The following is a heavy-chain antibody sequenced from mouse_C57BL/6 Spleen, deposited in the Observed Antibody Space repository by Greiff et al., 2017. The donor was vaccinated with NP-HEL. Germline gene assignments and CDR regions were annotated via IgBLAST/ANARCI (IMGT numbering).Heavy chain of an antibody. CDR1: GYTFTSYW. V-gene: IGHV1-64*01. CDR2: IHPNSGST. CDR3: ARNYGYAMDY. J-gene: IGHJ4*01. D-gene: IGHD1-1*01. Sequence: VQLQQPGAELVKPGASVKLSCKASGYTFTSYWMHWVKQRPGQGLEWIGMIHPNSGSTNYNEKFKSKATLTVDKSSSTAYMQLSRLASEDSAVYCCARNYGYAMDYWGQGTSVTVSS.